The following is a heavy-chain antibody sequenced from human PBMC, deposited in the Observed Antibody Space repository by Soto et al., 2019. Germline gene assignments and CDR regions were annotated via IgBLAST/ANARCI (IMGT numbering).Heavy chain of an antibody. V-gene: IGHV4-39*01. D-gene: IGHD3-3*01. J-gene: IGHJ6*01. CDR3: EGGVVMIAACRDYSYYWMEG. CDR2: IYYSGST. CDR1: GGSISSSSYY. Sequence: PSTLSLTCTVSGGSISSSSYYWGWIRQPPGKGLEWIGSIYYSGSTYYNPSLKSRVTISVDTSKNQFSLKLSSVTAADTAVYYCEGGVVMIAACRDYSYYWMEGSGPGTKVT.